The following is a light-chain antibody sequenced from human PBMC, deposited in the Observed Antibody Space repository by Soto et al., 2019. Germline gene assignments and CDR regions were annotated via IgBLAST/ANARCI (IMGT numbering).Light chain of an antibody. Sequence: IVLTQSPGTLSLSPGERATLSCRASQSVSSNYLAWYQQKPGQAARLLIYGASNRATAIADRISGSGSATDFSLTISRVVPEDFAVYYCQQYGSSPYTFGQGTKLDI. J-gene: IGKJ2*01. CDR2: GAS. V-gene: IGKV3-20*01. CDR3: QQYGSSPYT. CDR1: QSVSSNY.